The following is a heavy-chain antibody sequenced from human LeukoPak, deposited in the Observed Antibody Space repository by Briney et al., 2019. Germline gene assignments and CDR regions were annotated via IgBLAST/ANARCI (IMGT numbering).Heavy chain of an antibody. D-gene: IGHD6-19*01. Sequence: ETSETLSLTCTVSGGSISSSSYYWGWIRQPPGKGLEWIGSIYYSGSTYYNPSLKSRVTISVDTSKNQFSLKLSSVTAADTAVYYCARVSSGWELYYYYYMDVWGKGTTVTVSS. V-gene: IGHV4-39*07. J-gene: IGHJ6*03. CDR2: IYYSGST. CDR1: GGSISSSSYY. CDR3: ARVSSGWELYYYYYMDV.